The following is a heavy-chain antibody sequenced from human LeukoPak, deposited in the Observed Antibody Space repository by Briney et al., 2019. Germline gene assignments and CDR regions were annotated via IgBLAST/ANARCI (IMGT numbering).Heavy chain of an antibody. CDR2: IYHSGST. Sequence: SQTLSLTCAVSGGSISSGGYSWSWIRQPPGKGLEWIGYIYHSGSTYYNPSLKSRVTISVDRSKNQFSLKLSSVTAADTAVYYCARGLGDYFSRHWFDPWGQGTLVTDSS. J-gene: IGHJ5*02. CDR1: GGSISSGGYS. D-gene: IGHD4-17*01. V-gene: IGHV4-30-2*01. CDR3: ARGLGDYFSRHWFDP.